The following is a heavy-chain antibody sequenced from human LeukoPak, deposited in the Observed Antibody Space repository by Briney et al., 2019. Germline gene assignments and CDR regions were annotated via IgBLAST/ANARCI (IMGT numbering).Heavy chain of an antibody. CDR3: ARAYEAVAGAFDY. CDR1: GFTFDDYG. V-gene: IGHV3-20*04. CDR2: INWNGGST. Sequence: GGSLRLFCAASGFTFDDYGMSWVRQAPGKGLEWVSGINWNGGSTGYADSVKGRFTISRDNAKNSLYLQMNSLRAVDTALYYCARAYEAVAGAFDYWGQGTLVTVSS. J-gene: IGHJ4*02. D-gene: IGHD6-19*01.